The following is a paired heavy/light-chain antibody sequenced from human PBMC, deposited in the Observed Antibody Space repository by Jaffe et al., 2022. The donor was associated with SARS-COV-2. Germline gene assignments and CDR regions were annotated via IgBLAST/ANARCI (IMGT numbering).Light chain of an antibody. J-gene: IGKJ2*01. Sequence: EVVLTQSPGTLSLSPGERATLSCRASQTISSSYLAWYQQKPGQAPRLLIYNAIKRATGVPDRFSGSESGADFTLTISRLEPEDFAVYYCQQHDNSFHTFGQGTKLEIK. CDR2: NAI. V-gene: IGKV3-20*01. CDR1: QTISSSY. CDR3: QQHDNSFHT.
Heavy chain of an antibody. CDR1: GGSITTGSYY. Sequence: QLQESGPRLVKPSETLSLICSVSGGSITTGSYYWAWIRQAPGKGLEWIGSIYYSGTTYYNPSLKSRLNISVDTSKNQFSLRLTSVTATDAAVYYCASPDCGTTSCYPFAVWGQGTPVTVSS. J-gene: IGHJ3*01. CDR2: IYYSGTT. CDR3: ASPDCGTTSCYPFAV. V-gene: IGHV4-39*01. D-gene: IGHD2-2*01.